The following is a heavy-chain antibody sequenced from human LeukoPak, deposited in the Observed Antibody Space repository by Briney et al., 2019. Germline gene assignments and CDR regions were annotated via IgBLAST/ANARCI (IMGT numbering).Heavy chain of an antibody. J-gene: IGHJ3*02. D-gene: IGHD5-12*01. CDR2: ISGDGGKK. V-gene: IGHV3-43*02. Sequence: PGGSLRLSCAASGFTFDDYGMNWVRQAPGKGLEWVSNISGDGGKKYYVDSVKGRFTISRDNRKNYLYLQMNSLRTEDTALYYCAKVRLLFWVSPFYICGQGKPFSVSS. CDR3: AKVRLLFWVSPFYI. CDR1: GFTFDDYG.